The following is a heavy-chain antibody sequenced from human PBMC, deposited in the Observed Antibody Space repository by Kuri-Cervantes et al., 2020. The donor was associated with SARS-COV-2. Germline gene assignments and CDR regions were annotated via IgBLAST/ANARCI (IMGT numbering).Heavy chain of an antibody. D-gene: IGHD4-23*01. CDR3: ARDVGYGGDSELDINYFDY. V-gene: IGHV1-24*01. CDR2: FDPEDGET. Sequence: ASVKVSCKVSGYTLTELSMHWVRQAPGKGLEWMGGFDPEDGETIYAQKFQGRVTMTEDTSTDTAYMELSSLRSEDTAVYYCARDVGYGGDSELDINYFDYWGQGTLVTVSS. J-gene: IGHJ4*02. CDR1: GYTLTELS.